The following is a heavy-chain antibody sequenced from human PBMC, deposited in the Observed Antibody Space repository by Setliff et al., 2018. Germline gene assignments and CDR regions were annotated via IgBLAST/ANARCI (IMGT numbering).Heavy chain of an antibody. CDR2: IDHSGGA. CDR3: RQAVVGRDVFDI. V-gene: IGHV4-34*01. Sequence: SETLSLTCAVYGESFNTYYWSRIRESPGKGLEWFGEIDHSGGANYNPSLESRVTMSVDTSKKEFSLKLTSVTAADTAMYYCRQAVVGRDVFDIWGQGTMVTVSS. CDR1: GESFNTYY. J-gene: IGHJ3*02. D-gene: IGHD1-1*01.